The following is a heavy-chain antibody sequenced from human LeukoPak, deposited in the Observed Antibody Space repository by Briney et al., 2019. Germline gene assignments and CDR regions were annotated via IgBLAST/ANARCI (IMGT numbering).Heavy chain of an antibody. Sequence: SETLSLTCAVYGGSFSGYYWSWIRQPPGKGLEWIGEINHSGSTNYNPSLKSRVTISVDTSKNQFSLKLSSVTAADTAVYYCARHNGIAVAGTPFDCWGQGTLVTVSS. V-gene: IGHV4-34*01. J-gene: IGHJ4*02. D-gene: IGHD6-19*01. CDR1: GGSFSGYY. CDR3: ARHNGIAVAGTPFDC. CDR2: INHSGST.